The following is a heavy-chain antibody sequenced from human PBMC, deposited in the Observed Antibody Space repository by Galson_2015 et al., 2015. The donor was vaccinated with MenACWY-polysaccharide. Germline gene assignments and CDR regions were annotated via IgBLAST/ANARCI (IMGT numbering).Heavy chain of an antibody. D-gene: IGHD6-19*01. CDR3: AGLMAGSPFGWFDP. CDR1: GYSISSGYY. Sequence: LSLTCAVSGYSISSGYYWGWIRQPPGKGLEWIGSIYHSGSTYYNPSLKGRVTISVDTSKKYFSLKLSSVTAADTAVYYCAGLMAGSPFGWFDPWGQGTLVTVSS. CDR2: IYHSGST. V-gene: IGHV4-38-2*01. J-gene: IGHJ5*02.